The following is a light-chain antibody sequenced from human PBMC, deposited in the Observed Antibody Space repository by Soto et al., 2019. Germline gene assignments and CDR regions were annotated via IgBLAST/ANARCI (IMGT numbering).Light chain of an antibody. CDR2: EVT. J-gene: IGLJ3*02. V-gene: IGLV2-8*01. CDR3: TSYVGNDIWV. Sequence: QSALTQPPSASGSPGQSVTISCTGTSSDVCAYKYVSWYQQYPGKSPKLMIYEVTKRPSGVPDRFSGSKSGNTASLTVSGRQAEDEADYYCTSYVGNDIWVFGGGTKLTVL. CDR1: SSDVCAYKY.